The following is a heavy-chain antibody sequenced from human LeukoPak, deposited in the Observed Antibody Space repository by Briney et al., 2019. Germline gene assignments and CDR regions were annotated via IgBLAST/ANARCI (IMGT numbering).Heavy chain of an antibody. CDR2: ISSSSSYI. D-gene: IGHD5-18*01. J-gene: IGHJ4*02. CDR1: GFTFSSYS. V-gene: IGHV3-21*01. CDR3: ARDGIQLWWDY. Sequence: GGSLRPSCAASGFTFSSYSMNWVRQAPGKGLEWVSSISSSSSYIYYADSVKGRFTISRDNAKNSLYLQMNSLRAEGTAVYYCARDGIQLWWDYWGQGTLVTVSS.